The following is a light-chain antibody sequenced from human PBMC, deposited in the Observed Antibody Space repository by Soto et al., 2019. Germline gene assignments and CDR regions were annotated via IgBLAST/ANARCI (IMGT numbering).Light chain of an antibody. CDR2: GAS. V-gene: IGKV3-20*01. CDR3: QQYGSSPPT. Sequence: EIVLTQSPGTLSLSPGERATLSCRASQSVSANYLAWYQQKTGQAPRFLIYGASSRATSIKDQFSGSGSGTDFTLTISRLVPEDVSVYYCQQYGSSPPTFGEGTKVEIK. J-gene: IGKJ1*01. CDR1: QSVSANY.